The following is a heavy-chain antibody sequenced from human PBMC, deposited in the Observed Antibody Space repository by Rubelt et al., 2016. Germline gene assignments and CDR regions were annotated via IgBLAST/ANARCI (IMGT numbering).Heavy chain of an antibody. CDR3: ARHSLNNWNEVGYFDP. Sequence: QVQLQESGPGLVKPSETLSLTCSVSGYFISSGYYWGWIRQPAGKGLEWIGRIYTSGSTNYNPSLKSRVTMSVDTSKNQFSLMLGSMTAADTAVYYCARHSLNNWNEVGYFDPWGQGALVTVSS. V-gene: IGHV4-61*02. CDR1: GYFISSGYY. D-gene: IGHD1-20*01. CDR2: IYTSGST. J-gene: IGHJ5*02.